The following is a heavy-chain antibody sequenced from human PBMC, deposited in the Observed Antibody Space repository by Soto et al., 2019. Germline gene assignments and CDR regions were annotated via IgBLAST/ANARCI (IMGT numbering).Heavy chain of an antibody. Sequence: SETLSLTCTVSGGSISSGGYYWSWIRQHPGKGLEWIGYIYYSGSTYYNPSLKSRVTISVDTSKNQFSLKLSSVTAADTAVYYCARGDLRAYYYYYGMDVWGHGTTVTVS. CDR2: IYYSGST. J-gene: IGHJ6*02. CDR1: GGSISSGGYY. V-gene: IGHV4-31*03. CDR3: ARGDLRAYYYYYGMDV.